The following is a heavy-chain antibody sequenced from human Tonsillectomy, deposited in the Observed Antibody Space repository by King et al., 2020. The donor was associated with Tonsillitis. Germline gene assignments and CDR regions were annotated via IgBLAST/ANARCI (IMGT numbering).Heavy chain of an antibody. V-gene: IGHV4-38-2*01. J-gene: IGHJ3*02. CDR2: IYHSGST. D-gene: IGHD3-10*01. CDR1: GYSISSGYY. Sequence: QLQESGPGLVKPSETLSLTCAVSGYSISSGYYWGWIRQPPGKGLEWIGIIYHSGSTYYNPSLKSRVTISVDTSKNQFSLKLSSVTAADTAVYYCAASEDHDGEVGHAFDIWGQGTMVTVSS. CDR3: AASEDHDGEVGHAFDI.